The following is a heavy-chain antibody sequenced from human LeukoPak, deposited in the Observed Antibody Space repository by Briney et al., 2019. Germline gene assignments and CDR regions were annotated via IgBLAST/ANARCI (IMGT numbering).Heavy chain of an antibody. CDR3: ARSLSVGNFFDY. V-gene: IGHV4-59*01. D-gene: IGHD4-23*01. Sequence: PSETLSLTCTVSGASINGSYWSWIRQPPGKGLEWIGFIYYSGSTNYNPSLKSRVTISVDTSKNQLSLRLSSLTAADTAVYYCARSLSVGNFFDYWGQGTLVTVSS. CDR1: GASINGSY. J-gene: IGHJ4*02. CDR2: IYYSGST.